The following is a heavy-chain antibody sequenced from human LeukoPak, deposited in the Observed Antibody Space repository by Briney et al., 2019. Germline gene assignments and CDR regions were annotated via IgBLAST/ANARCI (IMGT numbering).Heavy chain of an antibody. J-gene: IGHJ4*02. V-gene: IGHV3-23*01. CDR2: ISGSGGST. Sequence: GGSLRLSCAASGFTFSSYAVSWVRQAPGKGLEWVSAISGSGGSTYYADSVKGRFTISRDNSKNTLYLQVNSLRAEDTAVYYCAQPGTTVTSPIYCWGQGTLVTVSS. CDR1: GFTFSSYA. CDR3: AQPGTTVTSPIYC. D-gene: IGHD4-17*01.